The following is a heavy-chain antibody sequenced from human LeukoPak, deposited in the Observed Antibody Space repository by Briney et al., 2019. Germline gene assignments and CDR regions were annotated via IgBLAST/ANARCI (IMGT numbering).Heavy chain of an antibody. D-gene: IGHD6-19*01. CDR2: INPNSGGT. CDR1: GYTFTGYY. CDR3: ARVYRGWTRLHYYFDY. V-gene: IGHV1-2*02. Sequence: ASVTVSCKASGYTFTGYYMHWVRQAPGQGLEWMGWINPNSGGTNYAQKFQGRVTMTRDTSISTAYMELSRLRSDDTAVYYCARVYRGWTRLHYYFDYWGQGTLVTVSS. J-gene: IGHJ4*02.